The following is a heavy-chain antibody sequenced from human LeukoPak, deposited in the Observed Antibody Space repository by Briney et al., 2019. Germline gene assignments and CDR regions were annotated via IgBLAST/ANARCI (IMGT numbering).Heavy chain of an antibody. V-gene: IGHV4-39*01. D-gene: IGHD1-1*01. CDR1: GGSISSSSYY. CDR2: IYYSGST. CDR3: ARHGAGVHNFDY. J-gene: IGHJ4*02. Sequence: PSETLSLTCTASGGSISSSSYYWGWIRQPPGKGLEWIGSIYYSGSTYYNPSLKSRVTISVDTSKNQFSLKLSSVTAADTAVYYCARHGAGVHNFDYWGQGTLVTVSS.